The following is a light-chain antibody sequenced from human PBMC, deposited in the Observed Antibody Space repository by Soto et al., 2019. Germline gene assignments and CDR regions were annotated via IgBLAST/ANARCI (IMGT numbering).Light chain of an antibody. J-gene: IGLJ2*01. CDR3: SSSASSNLPVI. Sequence: QSALTQPASVSGSPGQSITISFTGTSSDVGAYNSVSWYQFHPGKAPNLMMYDVSYRPSGVSNRFSGSKSGNTSSMTISGLQAEDEADYYCSSSASSNLPVIYGGGTKLTVL. CDR1: SSDVGAYNS. CDR2: DVS. V-gene: IGLV2-14*03.